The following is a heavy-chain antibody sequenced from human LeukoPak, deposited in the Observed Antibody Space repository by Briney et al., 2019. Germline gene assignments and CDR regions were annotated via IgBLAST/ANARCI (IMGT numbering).Heavy chain of an antibody. V-gene: IGHV3-30*03. Sequence: GRSLRLSCAASGFTFSIYGTHWVRQAPGKGLEWVAVIANDGKTTYYADSVKGRFTISRDNSKNTLYLQMNSLRAEDTAVYYCARVSYDYVWGSYRSYYFDYWGQGTLVTVSS. J-gene: IGHJ4*02. CDR2: IANDGKTT. CDR3: ARVSYDYVWGSYRSYYFDY. CDR1: GFTFSIYG. D-gene: IGHD3-16*02.